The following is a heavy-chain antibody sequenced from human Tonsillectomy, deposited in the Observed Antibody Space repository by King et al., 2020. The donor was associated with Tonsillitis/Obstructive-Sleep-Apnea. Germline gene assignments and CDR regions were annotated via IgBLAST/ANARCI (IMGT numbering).Heavy chain of an antibody. V-gene: IGHV2-5*02. Sequence: TLKESGPTLVKPTQTLTLTCTFSGFSLTSSGVGVGWIRQPPGNALEWLSCIYWDDDKRYSPSLKSRLTITKDTSKNQVVLTMTNMDPVDTATYFCGHRPSARYFDYWGQGTLVTVSS. CDR1: GFSLTSSGVG. J-gene: IGHJ4*02. CDR2: IYWDDDK. CDR3: GHRPSARYFDY.